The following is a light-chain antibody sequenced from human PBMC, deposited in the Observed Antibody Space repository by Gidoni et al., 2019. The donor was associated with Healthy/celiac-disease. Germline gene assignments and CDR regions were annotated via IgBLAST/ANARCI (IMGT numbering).Light chain of an antibody. V-gene: IGKV3-20*01. CDR2: GAS. CDR1: QSVSSSY. Sequence: EIVLTQSPGTLSLSPGERATLSCRASQSVSSSYLAWYQQKPGQAPRLLIYGASSRATGIPDRFGGSGSGTDFTLTISRLEPEDFAVYYCQQKWTFGQGTKVEIK. J-gene: IGKJ1*01. CDR3: QQKWT.